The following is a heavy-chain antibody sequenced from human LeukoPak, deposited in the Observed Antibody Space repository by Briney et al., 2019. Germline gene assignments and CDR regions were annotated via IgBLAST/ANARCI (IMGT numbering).Heavy chain of an antibody. D-gene: IGHD3-10*01. Sequence: GGSLRLSCAASGITHSNSWMCWVRQAPGKGLERGANIKEEGSEKYYVNSVKGRFTISRDNAKNSLYLQMNSLRAEDTAVYYCARGGGSGSYYKRELDYWGQGTLVTVSS. V-gene: IGHV3-7*01. J-gene: IGHJ4*02. CDR1: GITHSNSW. CDR3: ARGGGSGSYYKRELDY. CDR2: IKEEGSEK.